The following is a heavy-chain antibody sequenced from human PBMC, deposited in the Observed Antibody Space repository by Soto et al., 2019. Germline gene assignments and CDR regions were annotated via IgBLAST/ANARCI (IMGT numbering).Heavy chain of an antibody. CDR3: ARDSRTPSGGMDV. J-gene: IGHJ6*02. CDR2: IYYSAST. CDR1: GGFINSGDYH. V-gene: IGHV4-30-4*01. Sequence: SETLSLTCTVSGGFINSGDYHWTWIRQFPGKGLEWIGGIYYSASTYYNPALVSRITISLDTSKNQFSLKLTSVTAADTAVYYCARDSRTPSGGMDVWGQGTTVTVSS.